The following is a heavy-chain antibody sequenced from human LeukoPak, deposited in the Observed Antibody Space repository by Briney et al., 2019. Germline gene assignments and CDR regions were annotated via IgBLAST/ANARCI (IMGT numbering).Heavy chain of an antibody. Sequence: GGSLRLSCAASGFTFSTYGMHWVRQAPGKGLEWVALIWYDGSNQYYADSVKSRFTISRDNSKNTLYLQMNSLRVEDTAVYYCARGGGGCSGGSCYSSYYGMDVWGQGATVTVSS. D-gene: IGHD2-15*01. CDR2: IWYDGSNQ. CDR3: ARGGGGCSGGSCYSSYYGMDV. CDR1: GFTFSTYG. J-gene: IGHJ6*02. V-gene: IGHV3-33*01.